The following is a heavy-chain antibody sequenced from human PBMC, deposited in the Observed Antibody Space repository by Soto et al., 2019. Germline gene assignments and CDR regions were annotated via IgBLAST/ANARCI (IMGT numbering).Heavy chain of an antibody. J-gene: IGHJ4*02. CDR3: ARGYYDSRGPWYYFDY. CDR1: GYTFTSYD. D-gene: IGHD3-22*01. Sequence: QVQLVQSGAEVKRPGASVTVSCAASGYTFTSYDINWVRQATGKGLEYMGWMNPHSGNTGFAQNFQGRVTMTRSTSISTAYMELSSLGSEDTAVYYCARGYYDSRGPWYYFDYWGQGTLVTVSS. V-gene: IGHV1-8*01. CDR2: MNPHSGNT.